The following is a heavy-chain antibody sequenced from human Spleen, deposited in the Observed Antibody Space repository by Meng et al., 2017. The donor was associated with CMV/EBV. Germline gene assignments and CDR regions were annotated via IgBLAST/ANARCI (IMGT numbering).Heavy chain of an antibody. CDR2: IYSGGST. Sequence: GESLKISCAASGFTVSSNYMSWVRQAPGKGLEWVSVIYSGGSTYYADSVKGRFTISRDNSKNTLYLQMNSLRAEDTALYYCARESEVGLALDYWGRGALVTVSS. J-gene: IGHJ4*02. V-gene: IGHV3-66*02. CDR1: GFTVSSNY. D-gene: IGHD1-26*01. CDR3: ARESEVGLALDY.